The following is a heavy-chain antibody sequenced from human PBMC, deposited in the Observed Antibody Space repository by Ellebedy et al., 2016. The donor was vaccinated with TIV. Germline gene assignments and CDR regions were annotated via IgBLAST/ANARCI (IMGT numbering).Heavy chain of an antibody. CDR3: ARHSTPYSGYDTDFDF. V-gene: IGHV5-51*01. Sequence: GESLKISCKGSGYSFSHYWIGWVRQMPGNGLEWIGIVYPEDSDTRYSPSFQGQVTISAANYISTAYLQWSSLKASDTATYYCARHSTPYSGYDTDFDFWGQGTLVTVSS. D-gene: IGHD5-12*01. CDR1: GYSFSHYW. J-gene: IGHJ4*02. CDR2: VYPEDSDT.